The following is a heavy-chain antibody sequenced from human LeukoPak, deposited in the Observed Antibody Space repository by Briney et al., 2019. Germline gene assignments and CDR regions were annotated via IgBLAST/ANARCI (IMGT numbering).Heavy chain of an antibody. CDR2: ISGSGGST. V-gene: IGHV3-23*01. J-gene: IGHJ4*02. D-gene: IGHD2-2*01. CDR3: AKGRRARTSCFDY. CDR1: GFTFSSYA. Sequence: GGSLRLSCAASGFTFSSYAMSWVRQAPGKGLEWVSAISGSGGSTYYADSVKGRFTISRDNSKNTLYLQTNSLRAEDTAVYYCAKGRRARTSCFDYWGQGTLVTVSS.